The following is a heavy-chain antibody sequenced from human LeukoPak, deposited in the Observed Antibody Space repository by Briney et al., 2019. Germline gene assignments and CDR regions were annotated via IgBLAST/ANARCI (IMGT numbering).Heavy chain of an antibody. CDR2: IYTSGST. V-gene: IGHV4-4*07. CDR1: GGSISSYH. Sequence: SSETLSLTCTVSGGSISSYHWSWIRQPAGKGLEWIGSIYTSGSTNYNPSLKSRVTMSVDTSKNQFSLKLSSVTAADTAVYYCARSTGSSRGYYYYYMDVWGKGTTVTISS. J-gene: IGHJ6*03. D-gene: IGHD6-13*01. CDR3: ARSTGSSRGYYYYYMDV.